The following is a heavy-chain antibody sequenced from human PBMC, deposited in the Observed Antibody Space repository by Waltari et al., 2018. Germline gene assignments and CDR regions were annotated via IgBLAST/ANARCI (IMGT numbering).Heavy chain of an antibody. J-gene: IGHJ4*02. D-gene: IGHD1-26*01. CDR1: GLTFSSYA. V-gene: IGHV3-30*01. Sequence: QVQLVESGGGVVQPGRSLRLSCAASGLTFSSYAMPWVRQAPGEGLEWVAVISYDGSNKYYADSVKGRFTISRDNSKNTLYLQMNSLRAEDTAVYYCARTVGATGLDYWGQGTLVTVSS. CDR2: ISYDGSNK. CDR3: ARTVGATGLDY.